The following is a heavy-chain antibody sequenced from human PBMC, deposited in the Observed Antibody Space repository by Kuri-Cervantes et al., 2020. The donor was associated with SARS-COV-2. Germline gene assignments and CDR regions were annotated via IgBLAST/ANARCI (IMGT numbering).Heavy chain of an antibody. V-gene: IGHV3-30*04. CDR3: ARDSPRRAVTIRYYYYYYMDV. CDR1: GFTFSNYA. CDR2: ISNDGSNK. Sequence: GESLKISCAASGFTFSNYAMHWVRQGPGKGLEWVAAISNDGSNKYYADSVKGRFTISRDNSKNTLYLQMNSLRAEDTAVYYCARDSPRRAVTIRYYYYYYMDVWGKGTTVTVSS. J-gene: IGHJ6*03. D-gene: IGHD4-17*01.